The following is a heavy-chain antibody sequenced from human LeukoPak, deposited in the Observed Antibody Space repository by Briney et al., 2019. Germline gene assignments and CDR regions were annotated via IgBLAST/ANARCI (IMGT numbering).Heavy chain of an antibody. D-gene: IGHD5-12*01. Sequence: GGSLRLSCAASGVTFSSYWMHWVRQAPEKGLVWVSRISPDGTATNFADPVKGRFTISRDNAKNTLYLQMNSLTAEDTAVYYCARGYGGYQDYWGQGTLVTVSS. J-gene: IGHJ4*02. CDR1: GVTFSSYW. CDR3: ARGYGGYQDY. CDR2: ISPDGTAT. V-gene: IGHV3-74*01.